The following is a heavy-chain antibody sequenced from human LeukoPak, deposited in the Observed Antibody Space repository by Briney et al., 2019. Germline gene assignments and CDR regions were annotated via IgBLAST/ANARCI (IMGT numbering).Heavy chain of an antibody. V-gene: IGHV3-21*01. CDR2: ISSSSSYI. D-gene: IGHD5-12*01. J-gene: IGHJ4*02. CDR3: ARDRLPRGYSGYDTDY. CDR1: GFTFSSCS. Sequence: GGSLRLSCAASGFTFSSCSMNWVRQAPGKGLEWVSSISSSSSYIYYADSVKGRFTISRDNAKNSLYLQMNSLRAEDTAVYYCARDRLPRGYSGYDTDYWGQGTLVTVSS.